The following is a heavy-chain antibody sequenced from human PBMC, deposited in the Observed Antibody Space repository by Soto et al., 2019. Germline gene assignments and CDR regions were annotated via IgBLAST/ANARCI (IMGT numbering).Heavy chain of an antibody. Sequence: QVQLRESGPGLVKPSQTLSLTCTVSGGSIISGDYYWSWIRQPPGKGLEWIGYIYYSGDTSYNPSLKSRVTISIDTSKSQFSLQLSSVTAADTAFYYCAREGALLCGGNSDYYSTMDVGGQGTTVTVSS. CDR2: IYYSGDT. J-gene: IGHJ6*02. CDR1: GGSIISGDYY. CDR3: AREGALLCGGNSDYYSTMDV. V-gene: IGHV4-30-4*08. D-gene: IGHD2-21*02.